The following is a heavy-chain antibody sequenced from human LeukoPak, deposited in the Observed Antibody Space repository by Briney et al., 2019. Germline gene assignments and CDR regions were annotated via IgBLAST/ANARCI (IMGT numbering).Heavy chain of an antibody. D-gene: IGHD3-16*01. V-gene: IGHV1-2*02. J-gene: IGHJ4*02. CDR2: IGSTGNT. CDR1: GYTFTAYY. Sequence: ASVKVSCKASGYTFTAYYMHWVRQAPGQGLEWIGCIGSTGNTVYVQKFQGRVTVTRDTSINTVYMEVNSLRSDDTAVYSCARESLGGLKYFDDWGQGTLVTVSS. CDR3: ARESLGGLKYFDD.